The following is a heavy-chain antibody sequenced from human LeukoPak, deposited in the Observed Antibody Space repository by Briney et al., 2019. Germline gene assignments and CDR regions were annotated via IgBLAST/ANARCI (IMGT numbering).Heavy chain of an antibody. CDR2: MNLNSGNK. D-gene: IGHD6-6*01. V-gene: IGHV1-8*01. Sequence: ASVKVSCKASGYALTSYDINWVRQATGKGLEWMGWMNLNSGNKGYAKKFQGRVPMTRKTSISTAYMELSSLRSEDTAVYYCARGSSSSSIHWGQGTLLTVSS. CDR3: ARGSSSSSIH. J-gene: IGHJ4*02. CDR1: GYALTSYD.